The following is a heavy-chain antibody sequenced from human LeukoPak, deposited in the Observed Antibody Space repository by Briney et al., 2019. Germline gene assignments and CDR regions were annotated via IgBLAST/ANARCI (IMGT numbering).Heavy chain of an antibody. CDR1: GGSTSSYY. D-gene: IGHD2-2*01. V-gene: IGHV4-59*01. Sequence: PSETLSLTCTVSGGSTSSYYWSWIRQPPGKGLEWIGYIYYSGSTNYNPSLKSRVTISVDTSKSQFSLKLSSVTAADTAVYYCARNAMLYYYMDVWGKGTTVTVSS. CDR3: ARNAMLYYYMDV. J-gene: IGHJ6*03. CDR2: IYYSGST.